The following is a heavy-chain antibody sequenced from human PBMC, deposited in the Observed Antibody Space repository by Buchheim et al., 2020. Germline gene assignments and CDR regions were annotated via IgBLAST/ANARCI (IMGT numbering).Heavy chain of an antibody. J-gene: IGHJ6*02. CDR1: GFTFSSYA. V-gene: IGHV3-30-3*01. Sequence: QVQLVESGGGVVQPGRSLRLSCAASGFTFSSYAMHWVRQAPGKGLEWVAVISYDGSNKYYADSVKGRFTISRDNSKNTLYLQMNSLRAEDTAVYYCARDRVWYREGTLTHPYYYYYYGMDVWGQGTT. D-gene: IGHD3-10*01. CDR3: ARDRVWYREGTLTHPYYYYYYGMDV. CDR2: ISYDGSNK.